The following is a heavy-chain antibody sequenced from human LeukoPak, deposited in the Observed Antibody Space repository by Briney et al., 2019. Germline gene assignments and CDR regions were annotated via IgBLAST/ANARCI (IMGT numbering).Heavy chain of an antibody. V-gene: IGHV4-34*01. Sequence: PSETLSLTCAVYGGSFSGYYWSWIRQPPGKGLEWIGEINHSGSTNYNPSLKSRVTISLDTSKNQFSLKLSSVTAADTAVYYCARGYCSGGSCPPDYYYYYYMDVWGKGTTVTVSS. CDR2: INHSGST. CDR1: GGSFSGYY. D-gene: IGHD2-15*01. CDR3: ARGYCSGGSCPPDYYYYYYMDV. J-gene: IGHJ6*03.